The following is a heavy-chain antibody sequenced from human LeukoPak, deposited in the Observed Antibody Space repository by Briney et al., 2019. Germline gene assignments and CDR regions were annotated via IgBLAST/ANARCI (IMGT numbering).Heavy chain of an antibody. CDR1: GGSISGYY. CDR2: IYYSGST. J-gene: IGHJ3*02. CDR3: ARDLSGGAFDI. D-gene: IGHD6-25*01. Sequence: PSETLSLTCTVSGGSISGYYWSWIRQPPGKGLEWIGYIYYSGSTNYNPSLKSRVTISVDTSKNQFSLKLSSVTAADTAVYYCARDLSGGAFDIWGQGTMVTVSS. V-gene: IGHV4-59*01.